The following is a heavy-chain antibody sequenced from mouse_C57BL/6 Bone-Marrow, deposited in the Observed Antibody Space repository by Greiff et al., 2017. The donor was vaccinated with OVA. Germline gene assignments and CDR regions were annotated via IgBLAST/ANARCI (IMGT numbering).Heavy chain of an antibody. V-gene: IGHV1-81*01. CDR1: GYTFTSYG. J-gene: IGHJ2*01. CDR2: IYPRSGNT. Sequence: VQLQESGAELARPGASVKLSCKASGYTFTSYGISWVKQRTGQGLEWIGEIYPRSGNTYYNEKFKGKATLTADKSSSTAYMELRSLTSEDSAVYFCAREGWLLLFDYWGQGTTLTVSS. CDR3: AREGWLLLFDY. D-gene: IGHD2-3*01.